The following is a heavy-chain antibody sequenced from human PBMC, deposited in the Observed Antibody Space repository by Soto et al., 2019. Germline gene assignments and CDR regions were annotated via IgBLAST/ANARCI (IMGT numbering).Heavy chain of an antibody. J-gene: IGHJ6*02. CDR2: ISYDGSNK. Sequence: QVQLVESGGGVVQPGRSLRLSCAASGFTFSSYAMHWVRQAPGKGLEWVAVISYDGSNKYYADSVKGRFTISRDNSKNTLYLQMNSRIAEDTAVYYCAGSYYDFWSGYETLYGMDVWGQGTTVTVSS. CDR3: AGSYYDFWSGYETLYGMDV. CDR1: GFTFSSYA. V-gene: IGHV3-30-3*01. D-gene: IGHD3-3*01.